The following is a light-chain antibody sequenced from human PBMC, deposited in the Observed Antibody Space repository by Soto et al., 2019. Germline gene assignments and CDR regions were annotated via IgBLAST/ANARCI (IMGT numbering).Light chain of an antibody. CDR1: QSVSSSY. CDR2: GAS. V-gene: IGKV3-20*01. Sequence: EIVLTQAPGSLSLSPGERATLSCRASQSVSSSYLAWYQQKLGQAPRLLNYGASSRATGIPDRISGSGTDTDFTLTIGRLEPEDFAAYYCQQYGSSPLTVGGGTKV. J-gene: IGKJ4*01. CDR3: QQYGSSPLT.